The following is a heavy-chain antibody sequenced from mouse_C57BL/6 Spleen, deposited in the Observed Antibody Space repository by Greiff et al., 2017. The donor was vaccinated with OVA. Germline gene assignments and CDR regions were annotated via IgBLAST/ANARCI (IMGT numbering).Heavy chain of an antibody. D-gene: IGHD1-1*01. V-gene: IGHV5-17*01. Sequence: EVHLVESGGGLVKPGGSLKLSCAASGFTFSDYGMHWVRQAPEKGLEWVAYISSGSSTIYYADTVKGRFTISRDNAKNTLFLQLTRLRSVDTAMYYCARRASTVVFDYWGQGTTLTVSS. CDR2: ISSGSSTI. CDR1: GFTFSDYG. J-gene: IGHJ2*01. CDR3: ARRASTVVFDY.